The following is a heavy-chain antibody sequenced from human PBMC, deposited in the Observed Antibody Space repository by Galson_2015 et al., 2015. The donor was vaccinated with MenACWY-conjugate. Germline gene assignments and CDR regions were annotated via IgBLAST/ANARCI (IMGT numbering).Heavy chain of an antibody. Sequence: PALVKPTQTLTLTCTFSGFSLSTRGMCVSWTRQPPGKALEWLARIDWDDDKFYSTSLKTRLTISKDTSKNQVVLTMTNMDPVDTATYYCARMLEMATNQDAFDIWGQGTMVTVSS. CDR1: GFSLSTRGMC. D-gene: IGHD5-24*01. J-gene: IGHJ3*02. V-gene: IGHV2-70*17. CDR3: ARMLEMATNQDAFDI. CDR2: IDWDDDK.